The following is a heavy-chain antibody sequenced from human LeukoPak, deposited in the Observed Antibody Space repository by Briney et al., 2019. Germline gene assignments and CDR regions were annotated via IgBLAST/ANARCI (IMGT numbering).Heavy chain of an antibody. CDR1: GGSISSGGYS. Sequence: SQTLSLTCAVSGGSISSGGYSWTWIRQPPGKGLEWIGFIYHSGSTFYNPSLKSRVTISVDRSNNQFSLKLSSVTAADTAVYYCARGSDIWSPFDYWGQGTLVTVSS. V-gene: IGHV4-30-2*01. CDR3: ARGSDIWSPFDY. CDR2: IYHSGST. J-gene: IGHJ4*02. D-gene: IGHD5-12*01.